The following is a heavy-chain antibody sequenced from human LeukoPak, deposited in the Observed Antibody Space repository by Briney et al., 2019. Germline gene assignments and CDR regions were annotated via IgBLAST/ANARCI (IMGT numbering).Heavy chain of an antibody. J-gene: IGHJ4*02. D-gene: IGHD5-24*01. V-gene: IGHV4-59*01. CDR1: GGSIDNYY. CDR2: IYYSGST. CDR3: ARGEMATIFL. Sequence: SETLSLTCTVSGGSIDNYYWTWIRQPPGKGLEWIGYIYYSGSTNYNPSLKSRVTISLDPSKSQFSLKLNSVTAADTAVYFCARGEMATIFLWGQGTLVTVSS.